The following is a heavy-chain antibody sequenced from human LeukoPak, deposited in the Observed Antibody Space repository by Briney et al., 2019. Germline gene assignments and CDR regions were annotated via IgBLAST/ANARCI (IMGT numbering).Heavy chain of an antibody. Sequence: SETLSLTCTVSGGSISSSSYYWGWIRQPPGKGLEWIGSIYYSGSTYYNPSLKSRVTISVDTSKNQFSLKLSSVTAADTAVYYCARLDNSSWYNHDPWGQGTLVTVSS. CDR2: IYYSGST. V-gene: IGHV4-39*01. D-gene: IGHD6-13*01. CDR3: ARLDNSSWYNHDP. CDR1: GGSISSSSYY. J-gene: IGHJ5*02.